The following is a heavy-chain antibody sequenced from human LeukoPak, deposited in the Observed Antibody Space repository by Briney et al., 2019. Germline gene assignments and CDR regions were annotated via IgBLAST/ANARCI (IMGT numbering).Heavy chain of an antibody. CDR3: AKDRVAVAGYYYGMDV. D-gene: IGHD6-19*01. Sequence: GRSLRLSCAASRFTFSSYGIHWVRQAPGKGLEWVTIISSDGSNKYYADSVKGRFTISRDNSKNTLYLQMNSLRAEDTAVYYCAKDRVAVAGYYYGMDVWGQGTTVTVSS. CDR1: RFTFSSYG. V-gene: IGHV3-30*18. CDR2: ISSDGSNK. J-gene: IGHJ6*02.